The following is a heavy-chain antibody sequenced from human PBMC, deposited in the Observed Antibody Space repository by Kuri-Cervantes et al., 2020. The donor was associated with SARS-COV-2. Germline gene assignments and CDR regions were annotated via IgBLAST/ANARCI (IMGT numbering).Heavy chain of an antibody. CDR3: GRSYSHGYYYYYGMDV. D-gene: IGHD3-10*01. Sequence: SVKVSCKASGGTFSSYTISWVRQAPGQGLEWMGRIIPILGIANYAQKFQGRVTITADKSTSTAYMELSSLRSEDTAVYYCGRSYSHGYYYYYGMDVWGQGTTVTVSS. CDR1: GGTFSSYT. J-gene: IGHJ6*02. CDR2: IIPILGIA. V-gene: IGHV1-69*02.